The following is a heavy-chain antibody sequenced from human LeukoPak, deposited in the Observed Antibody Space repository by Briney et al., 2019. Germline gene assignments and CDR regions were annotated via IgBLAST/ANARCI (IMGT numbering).Heavy chain of an antibody. CDR2: INQDGSEK. D-gene: IGHD6-13*01. CDR3: ARTREYSSSWSPFDY. V-gene: IGHV3-7*01. J-gene: IGHJ4*02. CDR1: GFTFSSSY. Sequence: PGGSLRLSCAASGFTFSSSYMSWVRQAPGKGLEWVASINQDGSEKSHVDSVKGRFTISRDNAMNSLYLQMNILRAEDTAVYYCARTREYSSSWSPFDYWGQGTLVTVSS.